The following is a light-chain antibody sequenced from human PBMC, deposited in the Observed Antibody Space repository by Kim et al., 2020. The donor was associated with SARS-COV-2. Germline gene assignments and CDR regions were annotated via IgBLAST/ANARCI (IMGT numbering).Light chain of an antibody. CDR2: AIY. CDR1: QSVDNSN. Sequence: PGERATLSCRASQSVDNSNLAWYHQQPGQAPRLLIYAIYKRPSGIPDRFSGSGSGTDFALTITRLEPEDFGVYYCQHYGGSPPDTFGQGTKVEI. V-gene: IGKV3-20*01. J-gene: IGKJ2*01. CDR3: QHYGGSPPDT.